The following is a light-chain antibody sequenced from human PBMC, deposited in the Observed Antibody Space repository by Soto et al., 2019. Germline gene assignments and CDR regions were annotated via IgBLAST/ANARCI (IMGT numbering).Light chain of an antibody. V-gene: IGKV1-9*01. CDR1: HGISSY. J-gene: IGKJ1*01. Sequence: IQLTQSPSSLSASVGDRVTITCRASHGISSYLAWYQQKPGKAPKLLIYAASTLQSGVTSRFSGSGFGTDFTLTISSLQPEDFATYYYQPLNSYPLTLGQGTKAEIK. CDR2: AAS. CDR3: QPLNSYPLT.